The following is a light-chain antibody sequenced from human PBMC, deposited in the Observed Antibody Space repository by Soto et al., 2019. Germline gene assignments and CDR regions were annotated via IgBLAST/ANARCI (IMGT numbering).Light chain of an antibody. CDR2: EVT. CDR3: SSFAGYNTYVV. Sequence: QSALTQPPSASGSPGQSVTISCTGTSSDVGGYDYVSWYQQHPGKVPKLIIYEVTKRPSGVPDRFSASKSGNTASLTVSGLQTEDEADYYCSSFAGYNTYVVFGGGIKLTVL. J-gene: IGLJ2*01. CDR1: SSDVGGYDY. V-gene: IGLV2-8*01.